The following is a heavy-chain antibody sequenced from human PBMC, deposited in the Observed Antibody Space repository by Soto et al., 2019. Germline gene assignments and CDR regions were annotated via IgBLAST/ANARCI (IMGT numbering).Heavy chain of an antibody. CDR3: ARRPTGVNIAARSFDY. CDR2: IYYSGST. Sequence: SETLSLTCTVSGGSISSSSYYWGWIRQPPGKGLEWIGSIYYSGSTYYNPSLKSRVTISVDTSKNQFSLKLSSVTAADTAVYYCARRPTGVNIAARSFDYWGQGTLVTV. J-gene: IGHJ4*02. CDR1: GGSISSSSYY. D-gene: IGHD6-6*01. V-gene: IGHV4-39*01.